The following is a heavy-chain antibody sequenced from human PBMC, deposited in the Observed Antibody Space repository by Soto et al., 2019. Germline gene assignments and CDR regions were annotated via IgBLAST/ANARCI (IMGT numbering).Heavy chain of an antibody. J-gene: IGHJ4*02. CDR1: GYTFTSYA. CDR3: ARSGPPAGY. D-gene: IGHD3-10*01. CDR2: TSAYNGNT. Sequence: QVQLVQSRAEVKKPGASVKVSCKASGYTFTSYAISWVRQTPGQGLEWMGWTSAYNGNTTYAQKLQGGVTMTTDPSMTTPYMELGSRRSHDTAVYYCARSGPPAGYWGQGPRVTVSS. V-gene: IGHV1-18*04.